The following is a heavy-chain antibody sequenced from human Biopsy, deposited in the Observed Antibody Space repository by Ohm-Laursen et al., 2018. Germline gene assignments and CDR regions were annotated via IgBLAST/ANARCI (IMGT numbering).Heavy chain of an antibody. V-gene: IGHV4-59*01. CDR1: GDSISSYY. D-gene: IGHD3-22*01. CDR2: VYYTGST. Sequence: SDTLSLTCTVSGDSISSYYWSWIRQPPGKGLQWIGYVYYTGSTDYNPSLQSRVTISVDTSKNHFSLRLRSVTPADTAKYYCARDRGYYSDRTVPGYFDLWGRGTLVTVSS. CDR3: ARDRGYYSDRTVPGYFDL. J-gene: IGHJ2*01.